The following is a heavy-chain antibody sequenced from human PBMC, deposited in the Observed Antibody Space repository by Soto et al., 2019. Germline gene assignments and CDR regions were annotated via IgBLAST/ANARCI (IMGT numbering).Heavy chain of an antibody. CDR3: ARSFNDWTTYFDY. Sequence: GGSLRLSCAASGFSVTDHYMTWVRQAPGKGLEWVSVLYTGGSAYYGDSVKGRFTISRDSSTNALYLQMNSLKVGDTAFYFCARSFNDWTTYFDYWSEGTLVTVSS. D-gene: IGHD3-9*01. V-gene: IGHV3-53*01. J-gene: IGHJ4*02. CDR2: LYTGGSA. CDR1: GFSVTDHY.